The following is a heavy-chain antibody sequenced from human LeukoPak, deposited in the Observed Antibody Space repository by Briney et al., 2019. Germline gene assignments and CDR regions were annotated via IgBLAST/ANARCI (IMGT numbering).Heavy chain of an antibody. D-gene: IGHD2-21*02. V-gene: IGHV4-4*07. J-gene: IGHJ4*02. CDR2: ISAIGDS. CDR3: ARQGVATAIDY. CDR1: GGSISNYY. Sequence: SETLSLTCTVSGGSISNYYWSWIRQPAGKGLEWIGRISAIGDSNYNPSLKSRVTMSVDTSMNLFALKLSSVTAADTAVYYCARQGVATAIDYWGQGTLVTVS.